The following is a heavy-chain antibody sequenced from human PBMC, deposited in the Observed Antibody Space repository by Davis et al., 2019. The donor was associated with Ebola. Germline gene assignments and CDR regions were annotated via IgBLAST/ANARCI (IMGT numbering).Heavy chain of an antibody. CDR1: GFTFSSYG. J-gene: IGHJ4*02. V-gene: IGHV3-33*01. D-gene: IGHD4-23*01. Sequence: GESLKISCAASGFTFSSYGMHWVRQAPGKGLEWVGVIWYDGINKYYADSVKGRITISRDNSKNTLYLQMNSLRAEDTAVYYCARDFGNHGYFDYWGQGTLVTVSS. CDR3: ARDFGNHGYFDY. CDR2: IWYDGINK.